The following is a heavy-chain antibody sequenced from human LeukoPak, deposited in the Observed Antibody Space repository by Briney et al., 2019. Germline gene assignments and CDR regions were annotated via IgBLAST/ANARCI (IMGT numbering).Heavy chain of an antibody. V-gene: IGHV1-2*02. CDR2: INANGGET. CDR1: GYTFSGYY. J-gene: IGHJ5*02. Sequence: ASVKVSCKTSGYTFSGYYLNWVRQAPGQGLEWMGWINANGGETNYAQKIQGRVTMTRDTSISTAYMELSRLNSDDTAVYYCATGVDMIWFALQSWGQGTLVSVSS. CDR3: ATGVDMIWFALQS. D-gene: IGHD3-10*01.